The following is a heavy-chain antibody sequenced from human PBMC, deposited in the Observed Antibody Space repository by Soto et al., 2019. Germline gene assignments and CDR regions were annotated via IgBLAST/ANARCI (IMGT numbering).Heavy chain of an antibody. CDR3: ARGGHCANGVCSALDY. CDR1: GGSISSSSYY. CDR2: IYYGGSA. D-gene: IGHD2-8*01. V-gene: IGHV4-61*05. J-gene: IGHJ4*02. Sequence: SETLSLTCTVSGGSISSSSYYWSWIRQPPGKGLEWIGYIYYGGSADYNPSLKSRVTISVDTSKKQFSLKLSSVTAADTAVYYCARGGHCANGVCSALDYWGQGTLVTSPQ.